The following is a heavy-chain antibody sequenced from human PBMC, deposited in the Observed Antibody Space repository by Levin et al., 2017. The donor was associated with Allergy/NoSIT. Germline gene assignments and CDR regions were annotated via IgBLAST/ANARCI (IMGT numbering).Heavy chain of an antibody. V-gene: IGHV3-23*01. CDR3: APGIAVTGSPTDY. D-gene: IGHD6-19*01. J-gene: IGHJ4*02. CDR1: GFTFSSYD. Sequence: LSLTCAASGFTFSSYDMSWVRQAPGKGLEWVSAIRGSGGSTYYADSVKGRFTISRDNSKKTVFLQMNSLRAEDTAVYYCAPGIAVTGSPTDYWGQGTLVTVSS. CDR2: IRGSGGST.